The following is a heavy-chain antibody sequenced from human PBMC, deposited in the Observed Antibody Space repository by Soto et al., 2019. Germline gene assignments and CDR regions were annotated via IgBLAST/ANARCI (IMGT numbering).Heavy chain of an antibody. CDR2: IGTAGDP. Sequence: GGALRLSCAASGFTFSSYDMHWVRQATGKGLEWVSAIGTAGDPYYPGSVKGRFTISRENAKNSLYLQMNSLRAGDTAVYYCARASRSSSSYYYYYGMDVWGQGTTVTVSS. V-gene: IGHV3-13*05. CDR3: ARASRSSSSYYYYYGMDV. CDR1: GFTFSSYD. D-gene: IGHD6-13*01. J-gene: IGHJ6*02.